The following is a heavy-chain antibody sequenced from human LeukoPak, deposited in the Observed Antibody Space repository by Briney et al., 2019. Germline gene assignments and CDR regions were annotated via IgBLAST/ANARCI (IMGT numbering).Heavy chain of an antibody. Sequence: SETLSLTCAVYGASFSGYYWSWIRQPPGKGLEWIGEINHSGSTNYNPSLKSRVTISVDTSKNQFSLKLNSVTAADTAVYYCARKTYYYGSGSFYGWFDPWGQGTLVTVSS. V-gene: IGHV4-34*01. CDR1: GASFSGYY. D-gene: IGHD3-10*01. CDR3: ARKTYYYGSGSFYGWFDP. J-gene: IGHJ5*02. CDR2: INHSGST.